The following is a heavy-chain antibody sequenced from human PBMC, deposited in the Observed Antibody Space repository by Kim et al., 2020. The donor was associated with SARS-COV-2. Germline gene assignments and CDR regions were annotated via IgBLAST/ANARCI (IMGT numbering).Heavy chain of an antibody. V-gene: IGHV1-2*04. Sequence: ASVKVSCKASGYTFTGYYMHWVRQAPGQGLEWMGWINPNSGGTNYAQKFQGWVTMTRDTSISTAYMELSRLRSDDTAVYYCARDSGSGSYSEGTDYWGQGTLVTVSS. J-gene: IGHJ4*02. CDR1: GYTFTGYY. CDR3: ARDSGSGSYSEGTDY. D-gene: IGHD3-10*01. CDR2: INPNSGGT.